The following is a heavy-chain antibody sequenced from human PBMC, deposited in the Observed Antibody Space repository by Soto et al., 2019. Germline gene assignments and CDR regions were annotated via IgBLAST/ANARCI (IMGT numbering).Heavy chain of an antibody. CDR1: GYTFTSYA. Sequence: QVQLVQSGAEVKKPGASVKVSCKASGYTFTSYAMHWVRQAPGQRLEWMGWINAGNGNTKYSQKFQGRVTITRDTSASTAYMELSSLRSEDTAVYYCVRDHTRDSSGYYTNWFDPWGQGTLVTVSS. V-gene: IGHV1-3*01. J-gene: IGHJ5*02. CDR3: VRDHTRDSSGYYTNWFDP. D-gene: IGHD3-22*01. CDR2: INAGNGNT.